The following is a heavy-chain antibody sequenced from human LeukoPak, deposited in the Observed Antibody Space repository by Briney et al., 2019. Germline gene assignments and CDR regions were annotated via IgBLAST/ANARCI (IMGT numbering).Heavy chain of an antibody. V-gene: IGHV3-30*01. Sequence: DSVKGRFTISRDISKNTLYLQVDGLRSEDTAVYYCARGGYYDSSGYKSFDYWGQGTLVTVSS. D-gene: IGHD3-22*01. CDR3: ARGGYYDSSGYKSFDY. J-gene: IGHJ4*02.